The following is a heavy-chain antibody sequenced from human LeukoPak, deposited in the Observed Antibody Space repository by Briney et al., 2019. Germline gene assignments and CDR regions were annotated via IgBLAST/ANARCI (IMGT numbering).Heavy chain of an antibody. J-gene: IGHJ4*02. V-gene: IGHV3-23*01. CDR1: GFTFSSYA. Sequence: HPGGSLRLSCAASGFTFSSYAMSWVRQAPGKGLEWVSAISGSGGSTYYADSVKGRFTISRDNSKNTLYLQMNSLRAEDTAVYYCARKGVDIVATIGGYFDYWGQGTLVTVSS. CDR3: ARKGVDIVATIGGYFDY. D-gene: IGHD5-12*01. CDR2: ISGSGGST.